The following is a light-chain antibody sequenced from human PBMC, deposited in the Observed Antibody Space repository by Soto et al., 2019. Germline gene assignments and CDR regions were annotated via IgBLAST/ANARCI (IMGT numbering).Light chain of an antibody. CDR2: KTS. Sequence: DIHMTQSPSTLSASVGDRVTITCRASQSISIWLAWYQQKPGKAPNLLIYKTSSLETGVPSRFSGSGSGTSCSLTISSLQPDDFATYYCQHSHDYSWTFGQGTKVEVK. CDR1: QSISIW. CDR3: QHSHDYSWT. J-gene: IGKJ1*01. V-gene: IGKV1-5*03.